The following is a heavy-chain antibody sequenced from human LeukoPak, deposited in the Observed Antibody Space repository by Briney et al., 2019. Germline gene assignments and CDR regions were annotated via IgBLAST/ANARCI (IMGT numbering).Heavy chain of an antibody. CDR1: GYTFTGYY. CDR2: INPNSGGT. J-gene: IGHJ4*02. Sequence: ASVKVSCKASGYTFTGYYMHWVRQAPGQGLEWMGWINPNSGGTNYAQRFQGRVTMTRDTSISTAYMELSRLRSDDTAVYYCARALSADCSGGSCYSGGFDYWGQGTLVTVSS. D-gene: IGHD2-15*01. V-gene: IGHV1-2*02. CDR3: ARALSADCSGGSCYSGGFDY.